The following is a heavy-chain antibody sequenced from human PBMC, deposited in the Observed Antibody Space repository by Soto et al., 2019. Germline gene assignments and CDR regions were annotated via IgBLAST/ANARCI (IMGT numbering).Heavy chain of an antibody. D-gene: IGHD6-13*01. J-gene: IGHJ6*03. CDR2: IITILGIA. CDR1: GGTSSSYA. V-gene: IGHV1-69*04. Sequence: SVKVSCKASGGTSSSYAISWVRQAPGQGLEWMGRIITILGIANYAQKFQGRVTITEDKSTSTAYMELSGLRSEDTAVYYCARSQLVPPYYYFYMDVWGKETTVTVSS. CDR3: ARSQLVPPYYYFYMDV.